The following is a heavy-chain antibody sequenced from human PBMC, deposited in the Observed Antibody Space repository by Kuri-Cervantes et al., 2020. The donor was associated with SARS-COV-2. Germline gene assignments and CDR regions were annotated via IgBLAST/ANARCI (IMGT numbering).Heavy chain of an antibody. CDR1: GLSFSNAW. CDR2: VKSKAAGGTI. Sequence: GGSLRLSCVVSGLSFSNAWLTWVRQAPGKGLEWVGRVKSKAAGGTIDYAAPVKGRFTISRDDSQNTLYLQMDSLNTEDTAVYYCTTSMIVVKLQHWGQGTLVTGSS. V-gene: IGHV3-15*01. D-gene: IGHD3-22*01. CDR3: TTSMIVVKLQH. J-gene: IGHJ4*02.